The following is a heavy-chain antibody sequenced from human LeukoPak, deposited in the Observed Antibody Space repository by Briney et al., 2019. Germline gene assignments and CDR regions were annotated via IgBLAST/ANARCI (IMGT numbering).Heavy chain of an antibody. CDR3: ATEITMIVVAADAFDI. CDR2: INPSGGST. J-gene: IGHJ3*02. CDR1: GYTFTSYY. D-gene: IGHD3-22*01. V-gene: IGHV1-46*01. Sequence: GASVKVSCKASGYTFTSYYMHWVRQAPGQGLEWMGIINPSGGSTSYAQKFQGRVTMTEDTSTDTAYMELSSLRSEDTAVYYCATEITMIVVAADAFDIWGQGTMVTVSS.